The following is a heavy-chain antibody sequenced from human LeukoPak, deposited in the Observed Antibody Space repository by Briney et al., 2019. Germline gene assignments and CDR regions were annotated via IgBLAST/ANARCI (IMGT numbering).Heavy chain of an antibody. CDR2: INAGNGNT. Sequence: GASVKVSCKASGYTFTSYAMHWVRQAPGQRLEWMGWINAGNGNTKYPQKFQGRVTITRDTSASTAYMELSSLRSEDTAVYYCAREGGYSYGYGNDYWGQGTLVTVSS. V-gene: IGHV1-3*01. CDR1: GYTFTSYA. D-gene: IGHD5-18*01. CDR3: AREGGYSYGYGNDY. J-gene: IGHJ4*02.